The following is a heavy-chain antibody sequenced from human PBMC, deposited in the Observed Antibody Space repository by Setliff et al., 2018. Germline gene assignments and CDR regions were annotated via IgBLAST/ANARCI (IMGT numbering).Heavy chain of an antibody. J-gene: IGHJ4*02. CDR2: IYYSGST. CDR1: GGSISSYY. CDR3: ARHLLVQGTYHFDY. Sequence: SETLSLTCTVSGGSISSYYWSWIRQPPGKGLEWIGYIYYSGSTYYNPSLKGRVTLSVDTTKNQFSLKLTSMTAADTAVYFCARHLLVQGTYHFDYWGQGSPVTVSS. D-gene: IGHD3-10*01. V-gene: IGHV4-59*08.